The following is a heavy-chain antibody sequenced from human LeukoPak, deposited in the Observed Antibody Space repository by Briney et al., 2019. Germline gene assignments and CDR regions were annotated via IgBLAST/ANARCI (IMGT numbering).Heavy chain of an antibody. D-gene: IGHD3-3*01. J-gene: IGHJ6*02. CDR1: GFTFGSYA. CDR3: ASTTYYDFWSGYPEYYYYGMDV. Sequence: GGSLRLSCAASGFTFGSYAMSWVRQAPGKGLEWVSYISGRGGSTFYADSVKGRLTISRDNSKNTLFLQMNSLRAEDTAMYYCASTTYYDFWSGYPEYYYYGMDVWGQGTTVTVSS. V-gene: IGHV3-23*01. CDR2: ISGRGGST.